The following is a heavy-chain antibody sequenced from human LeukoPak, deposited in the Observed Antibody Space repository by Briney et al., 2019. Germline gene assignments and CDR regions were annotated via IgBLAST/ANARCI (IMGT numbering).Heavy chain of an antibody. CDR1: GYTLTELS. J-gene: IGHJ4*02. D-gene: IGHD6-19*01. CDR2: LDPADGET. Sequence: ASVNVSCKVAGYTLTELSMHWVRQAPGKGLEWMGGLDPADGETIYAQKFQGRVAMTEDTSTDTAYIELSSLRSEDTAVYYGATIPSRVAVARPFDYWGQGTMVIVSS. V-gene: IGHV1-24*01. CDR3: ATIPSRVAVARPFDY.